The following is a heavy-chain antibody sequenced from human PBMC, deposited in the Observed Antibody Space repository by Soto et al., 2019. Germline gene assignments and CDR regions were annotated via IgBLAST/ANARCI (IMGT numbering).Heavy chain of an antibody. CDR2: MSGSSSTT. Sequence: PGGSLRLSCATSGLTFSNYAMSWVRQAPGGGLEWVSSMSGSSSTTYYADSVRGRFTISRDRSKNTLYLQISSLRAEDTALYYCAKDVIHMVVAATDQDAWVQGTVVSVSS. CDR3: AKDVIHMVVAATDQDA. D-gene: IGHD2-15*01. V-gene: IGHV3-23*01. J-gene: IGHJ5*02. CDR1: GLTFSNYA.